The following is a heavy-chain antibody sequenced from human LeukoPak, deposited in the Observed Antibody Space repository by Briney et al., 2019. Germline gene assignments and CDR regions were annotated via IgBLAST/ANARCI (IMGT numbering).Heavy chain of an antibody. V-gene: IGHV1-2*02. CDR3: ARERGGLLWFGELSN. Sequence: ASVKVSCKASGYTFTDYYMHWVRQAPGQGLEWMGWIKPNSGGTNYAQKFQGRVTMTRDTSISTAYMELSRLRSDDTAVYYCARERGGLLWFGELSNWGQGTLVTVSS. CDR1: GYTFTDYY. CDR2: IKPNSGGT. J-gene: IGHJ4*02. D-gene: IGHD3-10*01.